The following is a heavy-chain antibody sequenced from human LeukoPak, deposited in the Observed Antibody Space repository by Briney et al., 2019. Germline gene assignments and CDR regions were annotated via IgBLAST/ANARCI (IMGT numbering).Heavy chain of an antibody. D-gene: IGHD6-19*01. CDR1: GFTFSSYS. V-gene: IGHV3-21*01. Sequence: GGSLRLSCAASGFTFSSYSMNWVRQAPGKGLEWVSSISSSSSYIYYADSVKGRFTISRDNAKNSLYLQMNSPRAEDTGLYYCARFWLSGWYQNSFDIWGQGTKVTVSS. CDR2: ISSSSSYI. J-gene: IGHJ3*02. CDR3: ARFWLSGWYQNSFDI.